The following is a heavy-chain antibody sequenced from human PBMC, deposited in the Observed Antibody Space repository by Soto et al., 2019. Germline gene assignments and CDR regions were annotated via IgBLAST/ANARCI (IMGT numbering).Heavy chain of an antibody. CDR1: GFTFSSYG. CDR2: IWYDGSNK. Sequence: GGSLRLSCAASGFTFSSYGMHWVRQAPGKGLEWVAVIWYDGSNKYYADSVKGRFTISRDNSKNTLYLQMNSLRAEDTAVYYCARTRYSGSWYPSYWGLGTLVTVSS. CDR3: ARTRYSGSWYPSY. J-gene: IGHJ4*02. D-gene: IGHD6-13*01. V-gene: IGHV3-33*01.